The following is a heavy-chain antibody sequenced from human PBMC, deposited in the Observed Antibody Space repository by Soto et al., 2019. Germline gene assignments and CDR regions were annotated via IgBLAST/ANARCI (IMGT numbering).Heavy chain of an antibody. CDR1: GGSISSYY. J-gene: IGHJ3*02. V-gene: IGHV4-59*08. D-gene: IGHD4-17*01. Sequence: SETLSLTCTVSGGSISSYYWSWIRQPPGKGLEWIGYIYYSGSTNYNPSLKSRVTISVDTSKNQFSLKLSSVTAADTAVYYCASASNYDYGDYGGGERPDAIDIRRQGTMVTLSS. CDR2: IYYSGST. CDR3: ASASNYDYGDYGGGERPDAIDI.